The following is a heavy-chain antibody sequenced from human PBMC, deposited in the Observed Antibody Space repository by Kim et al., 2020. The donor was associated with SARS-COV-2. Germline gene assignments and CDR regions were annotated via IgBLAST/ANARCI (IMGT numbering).Heavy chain of an antibody. CDR3: AKGGLPGALDY. V-gene: IGHV3-74*01. Sequence: ADTVKARFTISRDNAKNTPYLKMNSLSAEDSAMYYCAKGGLPGALDYWGQGTLVTVSS. D-gene: IGHD3-16*01. J-gene: IGHJ4*02.